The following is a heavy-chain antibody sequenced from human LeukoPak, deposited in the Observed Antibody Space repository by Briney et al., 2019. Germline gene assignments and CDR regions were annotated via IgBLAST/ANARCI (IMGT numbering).Heavy chain of an antibody. V-gene: IGHV4-4*07. CDR1: GGSISSYY. D-gene: IGHD4-17*01. CDR3: ARDGDYGVDDAFEI. Sequence: KPSETLSLTCTVSGGSISSYYWSWIRQPAGKGLEWIGRIYTSGSTNYNPSLKSRVTMSVDTSKNQFSLKLSSVTAADTAVYYCARDGDYGVDDAFEIWGQGTMVTVSS. CDR2: IYTSGST. J-gene: IGHJ3*02.